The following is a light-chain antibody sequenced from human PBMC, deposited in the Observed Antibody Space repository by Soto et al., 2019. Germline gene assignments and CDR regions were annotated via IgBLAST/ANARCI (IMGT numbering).Light chain of an antibody. CDR2: EVT. CDR3: ASYTNISTLL. V-gene: IGLV2-14*01. J-gene: IGLJ2*01. CDR1: TSDLGHYNY. Sequence: QSGLTQPASVSGSPGQSITISCTGTTSDLGHYNYVSWYQKHPGTAPRLMIYEVTNRPSGVSNRFSGSKSGNTASLTISGLQAEDEADYYCASYTNISTLLFGGGTKLTVL.